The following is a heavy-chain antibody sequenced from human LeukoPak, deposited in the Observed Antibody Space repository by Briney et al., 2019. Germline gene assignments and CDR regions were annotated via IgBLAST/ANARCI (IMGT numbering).Heavy chain of an antibody. V-gene: IGHV4-59*01. Sequence: PSETLSLTCTVSGGSINGYYWSWIRQPPEKGLEWIGYIYYRGSTNYNPSLKGRVTISVDTSKNQFSLKLSSVTAADTAVYYCARADYDTSAYYYTFDYWGQGTLVTVSS. D-gene: IGHD3-22*01. J-gene: IGHJ4*02. CDR2: IYYRGST. CDR3: ARADYDTSAYYYTFDY. CDR1: GGSINGYY.